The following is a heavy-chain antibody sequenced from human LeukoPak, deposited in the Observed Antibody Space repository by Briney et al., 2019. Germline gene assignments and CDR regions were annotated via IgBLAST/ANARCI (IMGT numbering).Heavy chain of an antibody. CDR2: ISGSGGST. D-gene: IGHD4-11*01. CDR1: GFTFSAYA. Sequence: GGSLRLSCAASGFTFSAYAISWVRQAPGKGLEWVSGISGSGGSTYYADSVRGRFTISRDNSKNTVYLQMNSLRVEDTALYYCAKDLSPVDYRHDYWGQGTLVTVSS. CDR3: AKDLSPVDYRHDY. J-gene: IGHJ4*02. V-gene: IGHV3-23*01.